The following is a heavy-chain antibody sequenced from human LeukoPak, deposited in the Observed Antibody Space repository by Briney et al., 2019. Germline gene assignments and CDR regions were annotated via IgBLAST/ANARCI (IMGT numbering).Heavy chain of an antibody. Sequence: SETLSLTCAVYGGSFSGYYWSWIRQPPGKWLEWIGEINHSGSTNYNPSLKSRVTISVDTSKNQFSLKLSSVTAADTAVYYCARGAEQQLTPYYFDYWGQGTLVTVSS. CDR1: GGSFSGYY. J-gene: IGHJ4*02. D-gene: IGHD6-13*01. CDR2: INHSGST. V-gene: IGHV4-34*01. CDR3: ARGAEQQLTPYYFDY.